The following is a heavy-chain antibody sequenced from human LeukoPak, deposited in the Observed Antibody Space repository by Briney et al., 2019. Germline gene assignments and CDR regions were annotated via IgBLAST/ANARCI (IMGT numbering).Heavy chain of an antibody. D-gene: IGHD6-19*01. J-gene: IGHJ4*02. CDR2: ISSSSTYI. V-gene: IGHV3-21*01. Sequence: GRSLRLSCAASRFSLSSYSMNWVRQAPGKGLEWVSSISSSSTYIYYANLVKGRFTSSRDNAKNSLSLQMNSLRAEDTAVYYYARDARESSGRKFDYWGQGTLVTVSS. CDR3: ARDARESSGRKFDY. CDR1: RFSLSSYS.